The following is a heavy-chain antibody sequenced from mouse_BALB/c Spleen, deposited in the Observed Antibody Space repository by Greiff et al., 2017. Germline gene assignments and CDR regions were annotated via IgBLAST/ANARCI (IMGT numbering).Heavy chain of an antibody. D-gene: IGHD1-1*01. CDR1: GFSLTSYG. CDR3: AISAVHYVSSYDY. CDR2: IWSGGST. Sequence: VKLMESGPGLVQPSQSLSITCTVSGFSLTSYGVHWVRQSPGKGLEWLGVIWSGGSTDYNAAFISRLSISKDNSKSQVFFKMNSLQANDTAIYDGAISAVHYVSSYDYWGQGTTLTVSS. J-gene: IGHJ2*01. V-gene: IGHV2-2*02.